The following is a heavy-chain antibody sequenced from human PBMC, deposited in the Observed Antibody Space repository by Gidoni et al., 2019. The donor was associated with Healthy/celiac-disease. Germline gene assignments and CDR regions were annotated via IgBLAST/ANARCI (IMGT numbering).Heavy chain of an antibody. V-gene: IGHV3-23*01. CDR3: AKDNARIAVAAPFDY. D-gene: IGHD6-19*01. Sequence: EVQLLESGGGLVQPGGSLRLSCSASGFPFSSYAMSWVRQAPGKGLEWVSAISGSGGSTYYADSVKGRFTISRDNSKNTLYLQMNSLRAEDTAVYYCAKDNARIAVAAPFDYWGQGTLVTVSS. J-gene: IGHJ4*02. CDR1: GFPFSSYA. CDR2: ISGSGGST.